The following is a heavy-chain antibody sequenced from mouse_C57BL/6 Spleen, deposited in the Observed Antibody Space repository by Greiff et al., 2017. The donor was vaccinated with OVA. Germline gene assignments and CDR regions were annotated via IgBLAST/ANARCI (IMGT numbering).Heavy chain of an antibody. CDR2: IYPGDGDT. CDR3: ARGCSCDLDV. CDR1: GYAFSSYW. Sequence: QVQLQQSGPELVKPGASVKISCKASGYAFSSYWMNWVKQRPGKGLEWIGRIYPGDGDTNYNGKFKGKATLTADKSSSTAYMHIRSLTYEDSAVYFCARGCSCDLDVWGKGTTVTVSS. D-gene: IGHD6-1*01. V-gene: IGHV1-82*01. J-gene: IGHJ1*03.